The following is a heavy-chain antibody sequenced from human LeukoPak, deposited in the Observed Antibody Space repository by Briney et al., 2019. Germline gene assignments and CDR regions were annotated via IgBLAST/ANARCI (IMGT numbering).Heavy chain of an antibody. Sequence: PSQTLSLTRTVSGGSISRYYWSCIRQPPRKGLEWIGYIYTSGSTNYNPSLKSRVTISVDTSKNQFSLKLSSVTAADTAVYYCARLWYGTGYMDVWGKGTTVTVSS. V-gene: IGHV4-4*09. CDR2: IYTSGST. CDR1: GGSISRYY. J-gene: IGHJ6*03. CDR3: ARLWYGTGYMDV. D-gene: IGHD3-10*01.